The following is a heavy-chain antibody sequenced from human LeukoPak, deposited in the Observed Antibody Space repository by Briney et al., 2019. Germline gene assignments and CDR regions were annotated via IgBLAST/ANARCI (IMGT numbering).Heavy chain of an antibody. CDR3: ARDSLPGANKLTLRY. D-gene: IGHD4/OR15-4a*01. Sequence: GVSLRLSCAASGFTFSSYGMHWVRQAPGKGLEWVAVIWYDGSNKYYADSVKGRFTISRDNSKNTLYLQMNSLRAEDTAVYYCARDSLPGANKLTLRYWGQGTLVTVSS. CDR2: IWYDGSNK. J-gene: IGHJ4*02. CDR1: GFTFSSYG. V-gene: IGHV3-33*08.